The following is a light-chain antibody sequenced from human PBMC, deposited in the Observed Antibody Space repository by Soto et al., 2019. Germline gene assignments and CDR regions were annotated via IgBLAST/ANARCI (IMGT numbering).Light chain of an antibody. CDR1: QSVSSN. J-gene: IGKJ1*01. V-gene: IGKV3-15*01. CDR3: QQYNNWPPWT. CDR2: GAS. Sequence: ERATLSCRASQSVSSNYLAWYQQKPGQAPRLLIYGASTRATGIPARFSGSGSGTEFTLTISSLQSEDFAVYYCQQYNNWPPWTFGEGTKVDI.